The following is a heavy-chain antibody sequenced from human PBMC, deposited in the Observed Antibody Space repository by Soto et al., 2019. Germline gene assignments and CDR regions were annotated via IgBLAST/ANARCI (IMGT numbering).Heavy chain of an antibody. CDR2: IQSRTDGGTV. D-gene: IGHD5-18*01. Sequence: GESLKISCAASGLTFTSAWMSWVRQAPGKGLEWVGRIQSRTDGGTVNYAAPVKGRFTISRDDSENTLFLQMNSLKTEDTAVYYCTTVEYRNSYASETWGQGALVTVSS. J-gene: IGHJ4*02. V-gene: IGHV3-15*01. CDR3: TTVEYRNSYASET. CDR1: GLTFTSAW.